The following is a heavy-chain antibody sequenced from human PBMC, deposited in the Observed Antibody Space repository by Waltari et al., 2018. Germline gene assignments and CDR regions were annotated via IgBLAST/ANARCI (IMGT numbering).Heavy chain of an antibody. J-gene: IGHJ5*02. CDR1: GGSISSYY. D-gene: IGHD2-8*01. Sequence: QVQLQESGPGLVKPSETLSLTCTVSGGSISSYYLSWIRQPPGKGLEWIGYIYYSGSTNYNPSLKSRVTISVDTSKNQFSLKLSSVTAADTAVYYCARVGGVLMVFAPTGGWFDPWGQGTLVTVSS. CDR3: ARVGGVLMVFAPTGGWFDP. V-gene: IGHV4-59*01. CDR2: IYYSGST.